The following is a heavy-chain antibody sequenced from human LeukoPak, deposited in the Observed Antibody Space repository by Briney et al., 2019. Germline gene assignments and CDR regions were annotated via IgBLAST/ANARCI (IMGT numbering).Heavy chain of an antibody. CDR2: IYYSGSI. V-gene: IGHV4-39*01. CDR3: VRHWSNNFDY. CDR1: GGSISSSSFH. J-gene: IGHJ4*02. D-gene: IGHD3-3*01. Sequence: SETLSLTCTVSGGSISSSSFHWGWIRQPPGKGLEWIGSIYYSGSIYYNSSLKSRVTISVDTSKNQFSLKLSSVTAADTAVYYCVRHWSNNFDYWGQGTLVTVSS.